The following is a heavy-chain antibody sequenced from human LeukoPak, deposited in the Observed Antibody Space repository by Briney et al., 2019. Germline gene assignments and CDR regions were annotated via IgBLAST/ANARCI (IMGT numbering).Heavy chain of an antibody. D-gene: IGHD3-22*01. CDR1: GGSISSYY. V-gene: IGHV4-59*01. J-gene: IGHJ6*02. CDR3: ARDGLSLPPRRFGMDV. CDR2: IYYSGST. Sequence: PSETLSLTCSVPGGSISSYYWSWIRQPPGKGLEWVGYIYYSGSTNYNPSLKSRVTISVDTTKNQFSLKLSSVTAADTAVYYCARDGLSLPPRRFGMDVWGQGTTVIVSS.